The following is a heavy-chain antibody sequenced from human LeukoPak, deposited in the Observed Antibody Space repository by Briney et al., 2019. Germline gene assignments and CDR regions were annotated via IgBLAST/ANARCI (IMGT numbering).Heavy chain of an antibody. CDR2: ISSSSSYI. Sequence: PGGSLRLSCAASGFTFSSYAMSWVRQAPGKGLEWVSSISSSSSYIYYAASVKGRFTISRDNAKNSLYLQMNSLRAEDTAVYYCARELLSGSYFALDYWGQGTLVTVSS. J-gene: IGHJ4*02. CDR3: ARELLSGSYFALDY. CDR1: GFTFSSYA. D-gene: IGHD1-26*01. V-gene: IGHV3-21*01.